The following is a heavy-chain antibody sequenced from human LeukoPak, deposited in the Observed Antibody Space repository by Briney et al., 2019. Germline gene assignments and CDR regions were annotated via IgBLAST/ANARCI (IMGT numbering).Heavy chain of an antibody. J-gene: IGHJ4*02. CDR2: IYYSGST. CDR3: ARRPIVAGVDY. Sequence: SETLSLTCTVSGGSISSSSYYWGWIRQPPGKGLEWIGSIYYSGSTYYNPSLKSRVTISVDTSKNQFSLKLSSVTAADTAVYYCARRPIVAGVDYWGQGTLVTVSS. CDR1: GGSISSSSYY. V-gene: IGHV4-39*01. D-gene: IGHD6-13*01.